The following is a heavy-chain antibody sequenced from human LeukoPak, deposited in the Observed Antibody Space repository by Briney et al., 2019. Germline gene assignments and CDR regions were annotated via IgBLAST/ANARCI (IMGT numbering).Heavy chain of an antibody. CDR2: ISSSSSYI. J-gene: IGHJ6*02. CDR1: GFTFSSYS. Sequence: GGSLRLSCAASGFTFSSYSMNWVRQAPGKGLEWVSSISSSSSYIYYADSVKGRFTISRDNAKNSLYLQMNSLRAEDTAVYYCAGWSGSSTSPYYYYYYGMDVWGQGTTVTVSS. V-gene: IGHV3-21*01. CDR3: AGWSGSSTSPYYYYYYGMDV. D-gene: IGHD1-26*01.